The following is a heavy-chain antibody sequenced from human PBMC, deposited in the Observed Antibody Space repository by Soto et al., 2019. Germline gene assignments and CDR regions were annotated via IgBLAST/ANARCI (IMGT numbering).Heavy chain of an antibody. J-gene: IGHJ6*04. CDR1: GYTFTNYG. Sequence: ASVKVSCKASGYTFTNYGITWVRQAPGQGLEWMGWISAYNGNTHYTQRLQGRVTMTTDTSTSTAYMELRGLRSDDTAVYYCAMGGPGAGYIHYCNGGRGKGTTDSVCS. D-gene: IGHD6-25*01. V-gene: IGHV1-18*01. CDR2: ISAYNGNT. CDR3: AMGGPGAGYIHYCNGG.